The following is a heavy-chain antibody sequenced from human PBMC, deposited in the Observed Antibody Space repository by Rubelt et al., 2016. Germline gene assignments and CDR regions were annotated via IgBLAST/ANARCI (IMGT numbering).Heavy chain of an antibody. J-gene: IGHJ4*02. V-gene: IGHV4-39*01. CDR1: GGSISSSSYY. CDR2: IYYSGST. D-gene: IGHD6-19*01. Sequence: QLQLQESGPGLVKPSETLSLTCTVSGGSISSSSYYWGWIRQPPGKGLEWIGSIYYSGSTYYNPSLKSRVTISVDTSKNQFALKLSSVTAADTAVYYCARYLAVAGAYRFDYWGQGTLVTVSS. CDR3: ARYLAVAGAYRFDY.